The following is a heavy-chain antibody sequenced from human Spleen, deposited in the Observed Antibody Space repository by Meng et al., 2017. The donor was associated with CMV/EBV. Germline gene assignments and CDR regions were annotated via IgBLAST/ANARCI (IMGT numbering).Heavy chain of an antibody. V-gene: IGHV4-31*03. J-gene: IGHJ5*01. Sequence: SETLSLTCSVSGGPINSGVYYWGWIRQLPGKGLEWIGYMHYSGTTYHNPSLKSRVTISIDTSKNQFSLKLSSVTAADTAVYYCARYYFDTSGPSNWCDSWGQGTLVTVSS. CDR3: ARYYFDTSGPSNWCDS. CDR1: GGPINSGVYY. CDR2: MHYSGTT. D-gene: IGHD3-22*01.